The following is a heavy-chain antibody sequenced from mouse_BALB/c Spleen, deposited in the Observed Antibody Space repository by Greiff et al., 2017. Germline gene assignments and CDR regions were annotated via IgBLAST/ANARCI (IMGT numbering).Heavy chain of an antibody. Sequence: EVQLQQSGPELVKPGASVKMSCKASGYTFTDYYMDWVKQSHGESFEWIGRVNPYNGGTSYNQKFKGKATLTADKSSSTAYMELNSLTSEDSAVYYCARDRAPYYGYAMDYWGQGTSVTVSS. J-gene: IGHJ4*01. D-gene: IGHD1-1*01. CDR1: GYTFTDYY. CDR2: VNPYNGGT. CDR3: ARDRAPYYGYAMDY. V-gene: IGHV1-19*01.